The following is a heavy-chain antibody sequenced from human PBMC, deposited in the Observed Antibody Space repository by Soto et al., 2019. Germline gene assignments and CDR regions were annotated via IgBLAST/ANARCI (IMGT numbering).Heavy chain of an antibody. D-gene: IGHD3-9*01. J-gene: IGHJ3*01. V-gene: IGHV3-23*01. Sequence: RILKTKGTGLGWVSAISGSGGTTYYADSVKGRLTFSRDKSKNTLSLQMISLRDEDTVVYSCTKTDTGLVTAF. CDR2: ISGSGGTT. CDR3: TKTDTGLVTAF.